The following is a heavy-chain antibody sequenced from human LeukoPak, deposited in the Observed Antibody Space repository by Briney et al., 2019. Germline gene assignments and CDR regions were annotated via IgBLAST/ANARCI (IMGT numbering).Heavy chain of an antibody. CDR2: MYYSGNI. V-gene: IGHV4-39*07. CDR3: ARDHVRFIRRRNNVFDI. CDR1: GGSISTYY. J-gene: IGHJ3*02. D-gene: IGHD1-14*01. Sequence: SETLSLTCTVSGGSISTYYWGWIRQPPGKGLEWIGSMYYSGNIYYNPPLKSRVTISVDTSKNQLSLKLSSVTAADTAVYYCARDHVRFIRRRNNVFDIWGQGTMVTVSS.